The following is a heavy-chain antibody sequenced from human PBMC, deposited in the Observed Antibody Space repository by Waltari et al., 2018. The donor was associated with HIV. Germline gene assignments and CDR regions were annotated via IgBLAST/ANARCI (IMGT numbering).Heavy chain of an antibody. V-gene: IGHV4-34*01. Sequence: QVQLQQWGAGLLKPSETLSLTCAVYGGSFSGYYWSWIRQPPGKGLEWIGEINHSGSTNYNPSLKGRVTISVDTSKNQFSLKLSSVTAADTAVYYCARGRLDWYFDLWGRGTLVTVSS. J-gene: IGHJ2*01. CDR3: ARGRLDWYFDL. CDR2: INHSGST. D-gene: IGHD6-6*01. CDR1: GGSFSGYY.